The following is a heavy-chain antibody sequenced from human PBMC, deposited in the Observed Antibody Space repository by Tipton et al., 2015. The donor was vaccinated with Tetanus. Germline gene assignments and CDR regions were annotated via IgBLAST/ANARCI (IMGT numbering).Heavy chain of an antibody. Sequence: LRLSCTVSGGSIASGGYYWSWIRQHPGKGLEWIGDIYYSGSTYYNPSLKSRVTISVDTSKNQFSLKLNSVTAADTAVYYCARDQARGARGWNYFDYWGQGTLVTVSS. CDR2: IYYSGST. CDR3: ARDQARGARGWNYFDY. D-gene: IGHD1-26*01. CDR1: GGSIASGGYY. J-gene: IGHJ4*02. V-gene: IGHV4-31*03.